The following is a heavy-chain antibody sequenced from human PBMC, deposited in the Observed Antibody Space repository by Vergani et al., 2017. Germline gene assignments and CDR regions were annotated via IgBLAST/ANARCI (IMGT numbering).Heavy chain of an antibody. CDR1: GGTFSSYA. Sequence: QVQLVQSGAEVKKPGSSVKVSCKASGGTFSSYAISWVRQAPGQGLEWMGRINPNSGGTNYAQKFQGRVTMTRDTSISTAYMELSRLRSDDTAVYYCARESPMAAAGMGYWGQGTLVTVSS. CDR2: INPNSGGT. J-gene: IGHJ4*02. V-gene: IGHV1-2*02. D-gene: IGHD6-13*01. CDR3: ARESPMAAAGMGY.